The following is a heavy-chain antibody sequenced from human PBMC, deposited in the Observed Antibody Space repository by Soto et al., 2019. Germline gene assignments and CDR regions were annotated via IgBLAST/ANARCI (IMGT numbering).Heavy chain of an antibody. D-gene: IGHD6-19*01. CDR3: VGESGWQPEV. V-gene: IGHV3-7*04. CDR1: GFTLDSFW. J-gene: IGHJ4*02. Sequence: EVKLVESGGGLVQPGGSLRLSCAASGFTLDSFWMNWVRQAPGKGLEWLAIIKQDGAQIYYVDSVKGRFTISRDNAKNSAYLQLTNLRVADTAVYFCVGESGWQPEVWGQGALVTVSS. CDR2: IKQDGAQI.